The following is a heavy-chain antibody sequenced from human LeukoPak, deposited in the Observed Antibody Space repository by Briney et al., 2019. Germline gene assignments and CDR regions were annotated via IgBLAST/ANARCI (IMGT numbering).Heavy chain of an antibody. Sequence: GGSLRLSCAASGFTFSTYALHWVRQAPVKGLEWVAVISYDGSNKYYADSVKGRFTISRDNSKNTVYLQMNSLRAEDTAVYYCARDLYYYDSSGYLVYWGQGTLVTVSS. V-gene: IGHV3-30-3*01. CDR3: ARDLYYYDSSGYLVY. CDR2: ISYDGSNK. J-gene: IGHJ4*02. D-gene: IGHD3-22*01. CDR1: GFTFSTYA.